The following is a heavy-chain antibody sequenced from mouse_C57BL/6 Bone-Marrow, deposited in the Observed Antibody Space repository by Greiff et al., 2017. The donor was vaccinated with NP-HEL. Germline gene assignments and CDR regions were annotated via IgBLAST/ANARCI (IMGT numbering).Heavy chain of an antibody. D-gene: IGHD1-1*01. CDR2: INPNNGGT. CDR3: ARRSPRYYGSSGSAMDY. V-gene: IGHV1-18*01. CDR1: GYTFTDYN. Sequence: VQLQQSGPELVKPGASVKIPCKASGYTFTDYNMDWVKQSHGKSLEWIGDINPNNGGTIYNQKFKGKATLTVDKSSSTAYMELRSLTSEDTAVYYCARRSPRYYGSSGSAMDYWGQGTSVTVSS. J-gene: IGHJ4*01.